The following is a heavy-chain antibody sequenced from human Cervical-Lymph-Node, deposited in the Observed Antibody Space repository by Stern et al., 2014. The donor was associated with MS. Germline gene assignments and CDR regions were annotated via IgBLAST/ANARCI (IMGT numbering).Heavy chain of an antibody. CDR1: GYSFSNFW. Sequence: EVQLVQSGAEVKKPGESLKISCKTSGYSFSNFWIGWVRQKPGKGLEWMGIIYPEASDTTSSPSFQGPVTISPEQSIHTAFLQRRSRKASNTAMYYCVRRRDSDSYDTFDIWGQGTMLIVSS. J-gene: IGHJ3*02. D-gene: IGHD3-22*01. CDR2: IYPEASDT. CDR3: VRRRDSDSYDTFDI. V-gene: IGHV5-51*01.